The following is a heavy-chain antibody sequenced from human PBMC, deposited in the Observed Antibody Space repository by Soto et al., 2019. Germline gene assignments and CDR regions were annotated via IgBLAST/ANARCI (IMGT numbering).Heavy chain of an antibody. Sequence: QLQLQESGSGLVKPSQTLSLTCAVSGGSISSGGYSWSWIRQPPGKGLEWIGYIYHSGSTYYNPSLKSRVTISVDRSKNPFSLKLSSVTAADTAVYYCARGNTIFGVVITPSYWYFDLWGRGTLVTVSS. J-gene: IGHJ2*01. D-gene: IGHD3-3*01. CDR1: GGSISSGGYS. V-gene: IGHV4-30-2*01. CDR2: IYHSGST. CDR3: ARGNTIFGVVITPSYWYFDL.